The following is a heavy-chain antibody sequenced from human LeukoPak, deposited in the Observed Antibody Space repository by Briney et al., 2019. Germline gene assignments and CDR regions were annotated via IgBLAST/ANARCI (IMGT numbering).Heavy chain of an antibody. CDR1: GYSFTSYW. CDR3: ARRIVGATARFDP. D-gene: IGHD1-26*01. CDR2: IYPGDSGT. Sequence: GESLKISCKASGYSFTSYWIGWVRQMPGKGLEWMGIIYPGDSGTRYSSSFQGQVTISADKSISTAYLQWSSLKASDTAMYYCARRIVGATARFDPWGQGTLVTVSS. V-gene: IGHV5-51*01. J-gene: IGHJ5*02.